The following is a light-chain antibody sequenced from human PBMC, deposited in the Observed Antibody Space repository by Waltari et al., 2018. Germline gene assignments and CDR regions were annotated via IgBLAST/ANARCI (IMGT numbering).Light chain of an antibody. J-gene: IGKJ4*01. CDR2: KAS. Sequence: DIQMTQSPSTLSASVGDRVTITCRASQSISSWLAWYQQKPGKAPKLLIYKASSLENVVPSRFSGSGSGTEFTLTISSLQPDDFATYYCQQYNGYPLTFGGGTKVEIK. CDR3: QQYNGYPLT. V-gene: IGKV1-5*03. CDR1: QSISSW.